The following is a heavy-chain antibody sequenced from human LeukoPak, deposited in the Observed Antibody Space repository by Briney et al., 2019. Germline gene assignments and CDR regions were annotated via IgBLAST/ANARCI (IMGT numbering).Heavy chain of an antibody. Sequence: SETLSLTCTVSGGSISSYYWSWIRQPPGKGLEWIGYIYYSGSTNYIPSLKSRVTISVDTSKNQFSLKLSSVTAADTAVYYCARDRGKYYFDYWGQGTLVTVSS. CDR1: GGSISSYY. CDR2: IYYSGST. V-gene: IGHV4-59*01. D-gene: IGHD3-10*01. J-gene: IGHJ4*02. CDR3: ARDRGKYYFDY.